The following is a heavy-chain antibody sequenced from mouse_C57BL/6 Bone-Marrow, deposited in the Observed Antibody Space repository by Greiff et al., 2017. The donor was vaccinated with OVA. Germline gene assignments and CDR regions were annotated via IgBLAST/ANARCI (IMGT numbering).Heavy chain of an antibody. Sequence: EVKLMESGGDLVKPGGSLKLSCAASGFTFSSYGMSWVRQTPDKRLEWVATISSGGSYTYYPDSVKGRFTISRDNAKNTLYLQMSSLKSEDTAMYYCARGDWDGSWFAYWGQGTLVTVSA. CDR2: ISSGGSYT. CDR1: GFTFSSYG. CDR3: ARGDWDGSWFAY. D-gene: IGHD4-1*01. J-gene: IGHJ3*01. V-gene: IGHV5-6*02.